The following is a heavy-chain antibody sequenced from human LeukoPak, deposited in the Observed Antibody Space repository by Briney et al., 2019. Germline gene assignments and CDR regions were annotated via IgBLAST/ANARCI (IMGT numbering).Heavy chain of an antibody. CDR3: ARRHSSSWHFDY. CDR1: GGSINSYY. D-gene: IGHD6-13*01. J-gene: IGHJ4*02. CDR2: IYYSGST. Sequence: SETLSLTCTVSGGSINSYYWSWIRQPPGKGLERIGYIYYSGSTNYNPSLKSRVTISVDTSKNQFSLKLSSVTAADTAVYYCARRHSSSWHFDYWGQGTLVTVSS. V-gene: IGHV4-59*08.